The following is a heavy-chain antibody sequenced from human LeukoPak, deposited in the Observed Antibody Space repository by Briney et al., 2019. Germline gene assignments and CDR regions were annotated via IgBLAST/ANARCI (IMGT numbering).Heavy chain of an antibody. D-gene: IGHD5-24*01. J-gene: IGHJ4*02. CDR2: IYSMGNT. CDR3: ATMGDGYNWGAHY. V-gene: IGHV3-66*01. CDR1: GFTVRNNY. Sequence: GGSLRLSCAASGFTVRNNYVSWVRQAPGKGLDWVSVIYSMGNTYHVDSVKGRFTISRDNSKNTVYLQMNSLRPEDTAVYYCATMGDGYNWGAHYWGQGTLVTVSS.